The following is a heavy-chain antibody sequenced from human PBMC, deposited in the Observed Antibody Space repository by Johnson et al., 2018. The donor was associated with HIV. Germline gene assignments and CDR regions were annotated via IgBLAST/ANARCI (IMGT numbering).Heavy chain of an antibody. V-gene: IGHV3-15*01. D-gene: IGHD5-24*01. J-gene: IGHJ3*01. Sequence: VQLVESGGGLVKTGESLRLSCAASGFTFSNAWMSWVRQGPGKGLEWVGHIKSKTDGGTTDYAAPVKGRFTISRDNAKNSLYLQMSSLRAEDAAVYYCARDVGDGYNRWGAIDFWGQGTLVTVSS. CDR3: ARDVGDGYNRWGAIDF. CDR2: IKSKTDGGTT. CDR1: GFTFSNAW.